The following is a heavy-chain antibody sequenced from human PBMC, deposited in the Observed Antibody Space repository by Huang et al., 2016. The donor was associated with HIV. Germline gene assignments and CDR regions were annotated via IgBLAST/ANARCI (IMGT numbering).Heavy chain of an antibody. Sequence: QVQLQQWGAGLLRPSETLSLTCAVYGGSFSGYYGTWIRQPPGKGLECIGESNHSESTNYNPSLKSRVTMSVDTSRNQFSLTVTSVTAADTAVYYCARGQGGYYYYYMDVWGKGTTVTVSS. J-gene: IGHJ6*03. CDR2: SNHSEST. CDR1: GGSFSGYY. V-gene: IGHV4-34*01. CDR3: ARGQGGYYYYYMDV.